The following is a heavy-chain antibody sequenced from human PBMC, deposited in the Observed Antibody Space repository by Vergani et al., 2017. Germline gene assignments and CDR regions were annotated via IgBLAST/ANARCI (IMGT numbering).Heavy chain of an antibody. CDR3: ARRTYYYDSSGRTDAFDI. J-gene: IGHJ3*02. V-gene: IGHV4-4*02. D-gene: IGHD3-22*01. CDR1: GGSLSSSNW. Sequence: QVQLQESGPGLVKPSGTLSLTCAVSGGSLSSSNWWSWVRQPPGKGLEWIGEIYHSGSTNYNPSLKSRVTISVDKSKNQFSLKLSSVTAADTAVYYCARRTYYYDSSGRTDAFDIWGQGTMVTVSS. CDR2: IYHSGST.